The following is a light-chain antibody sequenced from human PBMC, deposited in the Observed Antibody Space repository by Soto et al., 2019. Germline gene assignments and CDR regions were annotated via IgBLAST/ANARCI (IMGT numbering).Light chain of an antibody. CDR1: QGVSSSY. Sequence: EIVLTQSPGTLSLSPGERATLSCRASQGVSSSYLAWYQQKPGQPPRLLIYGASTRATGIPARFSGSGSGTEFTLTISSLQSEDFAIYFCQQYNNWPPDRTFGQGTKVEIK. CDR3: QQYNNWPPDRT. CDR2: GAS. V-gene: IGKV3-15*01. J-gene: IGKJ1*01.